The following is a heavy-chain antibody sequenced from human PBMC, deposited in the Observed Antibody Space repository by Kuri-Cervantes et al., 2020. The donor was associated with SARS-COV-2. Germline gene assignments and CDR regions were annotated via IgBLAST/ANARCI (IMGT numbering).Heavy chain of an antibody. CDR2: IGTAGDT. Sequence: GESLKISCAACGFTFSSYDMHWVRQATGKGLEWVSAIGTAGDTYYPGSVKGQFTISRENAKNSLYLQMNSLRAGDTAVYYCASPPRVLRFLEWLFGRYGNRYYFDYWGQGTLVTVSS. D-gene: IGHD3-3*01. J-gene: IGHJ4*02. CDR3: ASPPRVLRFLEWLFGRYGNRYYFDY. V-gene: IGHV3-13*03. CDR1: GFTFSSYD.